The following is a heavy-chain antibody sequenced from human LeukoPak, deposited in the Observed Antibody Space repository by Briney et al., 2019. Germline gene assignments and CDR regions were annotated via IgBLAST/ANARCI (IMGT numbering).Heavy chain of an antibody. Sequence: SGGSLRLSCAASGFTFSSYGMSWVRQAPGKGLEWVSAISGSRNNTYYADSVKGRFTISRDNSKNTLYLQMNSLRAEDTAVYYCAKWGCGGGSCYPFDYWGQGTLVTVSS. J-gene: IGHJ4*02. V-gene: IGHV3-23*01. CDR2: ISGSRNNT. D-gene: IGHD2-15*01. CDR1: GFTFSSYG. CDR3: AKWGCGGGSCYPFDY.